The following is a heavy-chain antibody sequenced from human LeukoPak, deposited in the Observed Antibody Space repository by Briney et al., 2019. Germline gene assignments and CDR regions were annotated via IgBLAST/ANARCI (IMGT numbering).Heavy chain of an antibody. CDR2: VSFDGTIK. Sequence: PGGSLRLSCAASGFTFSSYPMDWVRRAPGKGLEWVAAVSFDGTIKYYADSVRGRLTISRDNSKNTLYLQMNSLRAEDTAVYYCARPLTDTTMAFDYWGQGTLVTVSS. J-gene: IGHJ4*02. CDR3: ARPLTDTTMAFDY. V-gene: IGHV3-30*01. CDR1: GFTFSSYP. D-gene: IGHD5-18*01.